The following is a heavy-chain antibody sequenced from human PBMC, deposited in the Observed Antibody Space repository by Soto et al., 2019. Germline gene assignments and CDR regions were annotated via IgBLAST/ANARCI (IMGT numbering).Heavy chain of an antibody. J-gene: IGHJ3*02. CDR1: GFTFSSYA. Sequence: HPGGSLRLSCAASGFTFSSYAMHWVRQAPGKGLEWVAVISYDGSNKYYADSVKGRFTISRDNSKNTLYLQMNSLRAEDTAVYYCAREVGYCGGDCYRAFDIWGQGTMVTVSS. V-gene: IGHV3-30-3*01. D-gene: IGHD2-21*02. CDR3: AREVGYCGGDCYRAFDI. CDR2: ISYDGSNK.